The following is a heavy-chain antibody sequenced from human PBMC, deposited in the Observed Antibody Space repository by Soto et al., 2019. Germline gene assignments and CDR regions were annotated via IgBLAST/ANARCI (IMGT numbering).Heavy chain of an antibody. CDR2: ISGGGSTA. Sequence: EVQLLESGGGLVQRGGSQRLSCAASGFTFTSYVMSWVRQAPGKGLEGVAGISGGGSTAFYADSVKGRFTISRDNAKNTLVLQMVSLRAEDTAIYYCARGFSAGKGSPPDFWGQGSLVTVSS. CDR1: GFTFTSYV. V-gene: IGHV3-23*01. D-gene: IGHD6-13*01. J-gene: IGHJ4*02. CDR3: ARGFSAGKGSPPDF.